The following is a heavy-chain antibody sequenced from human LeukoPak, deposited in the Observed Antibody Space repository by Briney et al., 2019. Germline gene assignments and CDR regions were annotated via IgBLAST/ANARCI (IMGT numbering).Heavy chain of an antibody. D-gene: IGHD6-13*01. CDR1: GFTFSNAW. CDR3: TTVKWGSSWSVDN. J-gene: IGHJ4*02. Sequence: PGGSLRLSCAASGFTFSNAWMTWVRQAPGKGLEWVVRIKSKTEGGTTDYTAPVKARFIISRDDSKNTVYVQMNSLRTEDTAVYYCTTVKWGSSWSVDNWGQGTLVTVSS. V-gene: IGHV3-15*01. CDR2: IKSKTEGGTT.